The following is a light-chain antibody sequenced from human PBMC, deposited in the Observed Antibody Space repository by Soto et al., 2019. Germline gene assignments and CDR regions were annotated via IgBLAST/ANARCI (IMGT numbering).Light chain of an antibody. Sequence: DTQMTQSPASLSASVGDRVTITCQASQDIRNYLNWDHQKLGKAPKFLIYVASDLEAGVHSTFSGSRSGTDFNVVSSPQQSEGGPTSWIQHNGSLPRTLAPG. CDR2: VAS. J-gene: IGKJ3*01. CDR1: QDIRNY. V-gene: IGKV1-33*01. CDR3: QHNGSLPRT.